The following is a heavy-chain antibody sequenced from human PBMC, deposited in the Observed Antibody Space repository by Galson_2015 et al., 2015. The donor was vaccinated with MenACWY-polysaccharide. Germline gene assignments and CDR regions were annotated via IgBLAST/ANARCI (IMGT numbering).Heavy chain of an antibody. V-gene: IGHV3-33*05. CDR1: GFNFRGSG. CDR3: AREGSRIVFHAFDI. CDR2: IQYDGSIK. D-gene: IGHD6-13*01. Sequence: SLRLSCAASGFNFRGSGMHWVRQAPGKGLEWVALIQYDGSIKVYADSVKGRFTISRDNSKNTLFLEMNSLRAEDTAVYFCAREGSRIVFHAFDIWGQGTMVTVS. J-gene: IGHJ3*02.